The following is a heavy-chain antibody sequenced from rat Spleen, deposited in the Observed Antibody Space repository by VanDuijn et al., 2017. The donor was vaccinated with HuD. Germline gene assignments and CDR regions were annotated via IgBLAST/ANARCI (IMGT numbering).Heavy chain of an antibody. D-gene: IGHD1-1*01. Sequence: EVQLVESGGGLVQPGRSLKLSCAASGFTFSNYGMAWVRQAPTTGLEWVATISYDGSSTYYRDSVKGRFTISRDNAKSTLYLQMDSLRSEDTATYYCARRDDYFDYWGQGVMVTVSS. J-gene: IGHJ2*01. V-gene: IGHV5-29*01. CDR1: GFTFSNYG. CDR3: ARRDDYFDY. CDR2: ISYDGSST.